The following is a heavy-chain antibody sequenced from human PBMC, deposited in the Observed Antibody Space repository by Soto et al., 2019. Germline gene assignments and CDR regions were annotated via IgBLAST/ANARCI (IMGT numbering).Heavy chain of an antibody. Sequence: SETLSLTCTVSGGSISSYYWSWIRQPPGKGLEWIGYIYYSGSTNYNPSLKSRVTISVDTSKNQFSLKLSSVTAADTAVYYCARAGYSGYDYVEDAFDIWGQGTMVTVSS. D-gene: IGHD5-12*01. J-gene: IGHJ3*02. CDR3: ARAGYSGYDYVEDAFDI. CDR2: IYYSGST. CDR1: GGSISSYY. V-gene: IGHV4-59*08.